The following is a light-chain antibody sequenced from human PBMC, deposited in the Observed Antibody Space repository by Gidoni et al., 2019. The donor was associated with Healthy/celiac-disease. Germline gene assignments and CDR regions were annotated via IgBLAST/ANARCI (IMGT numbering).Light chain of an antibody. CDR3: QQYGSSPRYT. Sequence: DIVLPHSLPTLSLSPGERATLSCRASQSVSSSYLAWYQQKPGQAPRLLIYGASSRATGIPDRFSGSGSGTDFTLTISRLEPEDFAVYYCQQYGSSPRYTFGQGTKLEIK. CDR2: GAS. J-gene: IGKJ2*01. CDR1: QSVSSSY. V-gene: IGKV3-20*01.